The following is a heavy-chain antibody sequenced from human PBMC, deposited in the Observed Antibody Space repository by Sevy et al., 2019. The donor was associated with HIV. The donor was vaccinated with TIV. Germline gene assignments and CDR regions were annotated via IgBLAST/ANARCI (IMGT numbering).Heavy chain of an antibody. CDR1: GYTLTELS. J-gene: IGHJ3*02. CDR2: FDPEDGET. Sequence: ASVKVSCKVSGYTLTELSMHWVRQAPGKGLEWMGGFDPEDGETIYAQKFQGRVTMTEDTSTDIAYMELSSLRSEDTAVYYCATPPLYCSGGSCYSENAFDIWGQGTMVTVSS. CDR3: ATPPLYCSGGSCYSENAFDI. D-gene: IGHD2-15*01. V-gene: IGHV1-24*01.